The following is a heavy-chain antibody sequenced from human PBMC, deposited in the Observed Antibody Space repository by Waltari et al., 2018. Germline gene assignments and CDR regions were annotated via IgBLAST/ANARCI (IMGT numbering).Heavy chain of an antibody. D-gene: IGHD1-1*01. CDR1: GGSISSGNYY. CDR2: IYTNGAI. CDR3: ATQTWKDDWWWLDP. Sequence: QVQLQESGPGLVKVSQTLSLTCTVSGGSISSGNYYWSWIRQPAGKGLEWIGRIYTNGAISSNPSLERRVTIAKDTSTNQFSLKVRSVTAADTAVYYCATQTWKDDWWWLDPWGQGTLVIVSS. J-gene: IGHJ5*02. V-gene: IGHV4-61*02.